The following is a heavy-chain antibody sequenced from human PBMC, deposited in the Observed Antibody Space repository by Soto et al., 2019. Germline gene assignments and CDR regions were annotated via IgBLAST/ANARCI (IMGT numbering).Heavy chain of an antibody. CDR1: GFTFSENS. V-gene: IGHV3-64D*06. CDR2: ISSDGDIT. D-gene: IGHD3-9*01. Sequence: PGGSLRLSCSASGFTFSENSMHWVRQAPGKGLQYVSTISSDGDITYYADSVKGRFTISRDNSKNTLYLQMNSLRPEDTPVYYCVKVSTFYDILTGYYSTNFFDPWGQGTLVTVSS. J-gene: IGHJ5*02. CDR3: VKVSTFYDILTGYYSTNFFDP.